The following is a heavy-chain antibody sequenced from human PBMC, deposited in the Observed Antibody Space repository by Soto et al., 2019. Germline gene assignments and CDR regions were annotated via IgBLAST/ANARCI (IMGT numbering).Heavy chain of an antibody. CDR1: DGTRVSVGHY. Sequence: TKSVADGTRVSVGHYLRWKRQPPGKGLEWIGYIYYNGDTNYNPSLKSRVTMSVHTSKNQVSLNLSSVTAADTAVYYCARQPPATAAFDIWGQGTMVTVSS. CDR2: IYYNGDT. J-gene: IGHJ3*02. V-gene: IGHV4-61*08. CDR3: ARQPPATAAFDI. D-gene: IGHD5-12*01.